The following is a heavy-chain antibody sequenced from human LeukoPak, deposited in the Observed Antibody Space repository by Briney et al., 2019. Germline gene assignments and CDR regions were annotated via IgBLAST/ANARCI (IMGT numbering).Heavy chain of an antibody. V-gene: IGHV3-74*01. CDR2: VKSDGSST. CDR1: GFTFRSYA. D-gene: IGHD2-21*02. CDR3: ARDGFLGPVTAYLDY. Sequence: TGGSLRVSCAASGFTFRSYAMHWVRQAPGKGLVWVSRVKSDGSSTTYADSVKGRFTISRDNARNTLYLQMKGLRAEDTAVYYCARDGFLGPVTAYLDYWGQGTPVTVSS. J-gene: IGHJ4*02.